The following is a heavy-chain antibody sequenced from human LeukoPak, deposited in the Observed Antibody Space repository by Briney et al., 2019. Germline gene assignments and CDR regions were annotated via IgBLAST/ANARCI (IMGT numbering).Heavy chain of an antibody. V-gene: IGHV3-30*18. Sequence: GGSLRLSCAASGFTFSSYAMHWVRQAPGKGLEWVAIISYDGSNKFYADSVKGRFTISRNNSKNTLYLQMSSLGPGDTAMYYCAKVAKGNIVVVTALDYWGQGTLVTVSS. CDR3: AKVAKGNIVVVTALDY. D-gene: IGHD2-21*02. CDR1: GFTFSSYA. J-gene: IGHJ4*02. CDR2: ISYDGSNK.